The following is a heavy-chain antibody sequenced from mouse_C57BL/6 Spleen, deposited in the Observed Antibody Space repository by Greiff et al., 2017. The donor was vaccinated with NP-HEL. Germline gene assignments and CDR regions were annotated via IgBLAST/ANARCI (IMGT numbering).Heavy chain of an antibody. CDR3: AREHSYYGSSPFAY. CDR2: INPNNGGT. V-gene: IGHV1-18*01. J-gene: IGHJ3*01. CDR1: GYTFTDYN. Sequence: VQLQQSGPELVKPGASVKIPCKASGYTFTDYNMDWVKQSHGKSLEWIGDINPNNGGTIYNQKFKGKATLTVDKSSSTAYMELRSLTSEDTAVYYCAREHSYYGSSPFAYWGQGTLVTVSA. D-gene: IGHD1-1*01.